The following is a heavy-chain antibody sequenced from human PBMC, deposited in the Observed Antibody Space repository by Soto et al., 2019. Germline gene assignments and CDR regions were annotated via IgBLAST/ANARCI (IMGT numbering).Heavy chain of an antibody. D-gene: IGHD5-18*01. Sequence: EVQLVESGGGLVQPGRSLRLSCAASGFTFDDYAMHWVRQAPGKGLEWVSGISWNSGSIGYADSVKGRFTISRDNAKNSLYLQMNSLRAEDTALYYCAKDGGYSYADGGYFDYWGQGTVVTVSS. CDR2: ISWNSGSI. V-gene: IGHV3-9*01. CDR3: AKDGGYSYADGGYFDY. CDR1: GFTFDDYA. J-gene: IGHJ4*02.